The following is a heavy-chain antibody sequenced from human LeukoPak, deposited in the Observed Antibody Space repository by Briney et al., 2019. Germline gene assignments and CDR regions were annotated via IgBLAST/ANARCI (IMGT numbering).Heavy chain of an antibody. CDR2: IYYSGST. J-gene: IGHJ4*02. CDR3: ARRIAARPFDY. Sequence: SETLSLTCTVSGGSISSSSYYWGWIRQPPGKGLEWIGTIYYSGSTYYSPSLKSRVAISVDTSKNQFSLKLSSVTAADTAVYYCARRIAARPFDYWGQGTLVTVSS. CDR1: GGSISSSSYY. D-gene: IGHD6-6*01. V-gene: IGHV4-39*01.